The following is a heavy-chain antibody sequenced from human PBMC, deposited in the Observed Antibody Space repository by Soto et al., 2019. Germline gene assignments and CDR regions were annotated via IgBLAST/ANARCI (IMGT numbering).Heavy chain of an antibody. Sequence: SVKVSCKASGGTFSSYAISWVRQAPGQGLEWMGGIIPIFGTANYAQKFQGRVTIAADKSTSTAYMELSSLGSEDTAVYYCARELVGSGYSSSLYFRDPLDYWGQGTLVTVSS. CDR1: GGTFSSYA. CDR3: ARELVGSGYSSSLYFRDPLDY. V-gene: IGHV1-69*06. CDR2: IIPIFGTA. D-gene: IGHD6-13*01. J-gene: IGHJ4*02.